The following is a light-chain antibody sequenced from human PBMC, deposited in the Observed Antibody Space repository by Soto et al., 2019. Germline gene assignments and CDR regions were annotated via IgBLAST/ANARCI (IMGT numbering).Light chain of an antibody. CDR1: QSISSW. Sequence: DIQLTQSPSTLSASVGDRATITCRASQSISSWLAWYQQKPGKAPKLLVYKAASFDSGVPSRFSGSGSGTEFTLTISTLQPDDFATYYGQQYEAYPLTFGGGTKVEI. V-gene: IGKV1-5*03. J-gene: IGKJ4*01. CDR3: QQYEAYPLT. CDR2: KAA.